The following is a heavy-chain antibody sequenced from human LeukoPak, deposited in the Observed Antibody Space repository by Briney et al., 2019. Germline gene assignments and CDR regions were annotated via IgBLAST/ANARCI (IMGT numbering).Heavy chain of an antibody. CDR1: GFTVSSNY. CDR2: IYSGGST. Sequence: GGSLRLSCAASGFTVSSNYMIWVRQAPGKGLEWVSVIYSGGSTYYADSVKRRFTISRDNSKNTLYLQMNSLRAEDTAVYYCARDNSGYYYMDVWGKGTTVTVSS. CDR3: ARDNSGYYYMDV. V-gene: IGHV3-53*01. J-gene: IGHJ6*03. D-gene: IGHD3-10*01.